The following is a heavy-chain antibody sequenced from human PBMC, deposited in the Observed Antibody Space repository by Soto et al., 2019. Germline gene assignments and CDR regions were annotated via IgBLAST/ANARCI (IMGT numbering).Heavy chain of an antibody. J-gene: IGHJ4*02. CDR1: GYSFTSYW. CDR2: IHPGDSDT. V-gene: IGHV5-51*01. CDR3: ARRVTIGLYYFDY. Sequence: GEFLKICCKGSGYSFTSYWISWVSQMPGKGLEWMGIIHPGDSDTRYSPSFQGQVTISADKSISTAYLQWSSLKASDTAMYYCARRVTIGLYYFDYWGQGTLVTVSS. D-gene: IGHD4-17*01.